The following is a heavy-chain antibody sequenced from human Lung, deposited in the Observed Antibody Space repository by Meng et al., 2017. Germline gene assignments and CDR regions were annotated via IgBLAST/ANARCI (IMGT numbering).Heavy chain of an antibody. CDR2: INPDTGDT. V-gene: IGHV1-2*06. CDR3: ARDENISLGKLFGDY. Sequence: ASVKVSCKPSGYTFTAYYIHWVRQAPGQGLEWMGHINPDTGDTLYAQKFQGRVSMTGDTSISTAYVELSGLRSDDTAVYYCARDENISLGKLFGDYWGQGNRVNVAS. CDR1: GYTFTAYY. J-gene: IGHJ4*02. D-gene: IGHD2-21*01.